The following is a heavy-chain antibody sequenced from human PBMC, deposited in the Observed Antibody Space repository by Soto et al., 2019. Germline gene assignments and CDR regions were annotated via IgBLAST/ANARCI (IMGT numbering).Heavy chain of an antibody. CDR2: IYYSGRT. V-gene: IGHV4-39*01. J-gene: IGHJ4*02. CDR3: ARHEGGAAADRPLDY. Sequence: QLRLQESGPGLVKSSETLSLTCTVSGGSVRSSSYYWGWIRQPPGKGLEWIASIYYSGRTHNNPALKSRVTMSIDTYTNQFSLKMNSVTAAETAVYYCARHEGGAAADRPLDYWGQGTLVTVSS. CDR1: GGSVRSSSYY. D-gene: IGHD6-13*01.